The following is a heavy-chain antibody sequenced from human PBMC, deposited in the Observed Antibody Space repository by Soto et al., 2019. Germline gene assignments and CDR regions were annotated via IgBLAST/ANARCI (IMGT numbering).Heavy chain of an antibody. V-gene: IGHV3-9*01. D-gene: IGHD3-16*02. CDR1: GFTFDDYA. Sequence: EVQLVESGGGLVQPSRSLRLSCAASGFTFDDYAMHWVRQAPGKGLEWVSGISWNSGSIGYADSVKGRFTISRDNAKNSLYLQMNSLRAEDTALYYCAKEGLHLGELSLGYWGQGTLVTVSS. CDR2: ISWNSGSI. J-gene: IGHJ4*02. CDR3: AKEGLHLGELSLGY.